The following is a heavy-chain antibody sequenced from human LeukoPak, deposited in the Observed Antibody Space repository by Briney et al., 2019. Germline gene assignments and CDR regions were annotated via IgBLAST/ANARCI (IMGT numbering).Heavy chain of an antibody. D-gene: IGHD6-13*01. V-gene: IGHV3-7*01. CDR3: ARAFIAAASYTHAFDI. CDR2: IKQDGSEK. Sequence: PGGSLRLSCAASGFTFSSYWMSWVRQAPGKGLEWVANIKQDGSEKYYVDSVKGRFTISRDNAKNSLYLQMNSLRAEDTAVYYCARAFIAAASYTHAFDIWGQGTMVTVSS. CDR1: GFTFSSYW. J-gene: IGHJ3*02.